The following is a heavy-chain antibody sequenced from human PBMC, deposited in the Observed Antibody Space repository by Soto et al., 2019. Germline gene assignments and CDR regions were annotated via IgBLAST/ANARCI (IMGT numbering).Heavy chain of an antibody. V-gene: IGHV1-3*01. D-gene: IGHD2-21*01. J-gene: IGHJ3*02. CDR1: GYTFTSYA. CDR3: ATSLPSGGDTAFDI. Sequence: ASVKVSCKASGYTFTSYAMHWVRQAPGQRLEWMGWINAGNGNTKYSQKFQGRVTITRDTSASTAYMELSSLRSEDTAVYYCATSLPSGGDTAFDIWGQGTMVTVSS. CDR2: INAGNGNT.